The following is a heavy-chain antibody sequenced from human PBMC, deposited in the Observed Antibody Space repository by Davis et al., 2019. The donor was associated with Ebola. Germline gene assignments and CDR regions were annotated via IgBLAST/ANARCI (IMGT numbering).Heavy chain of an antibody. CDR2: INAGNGNT. CDR3: ARDGTYYIGHCVSTSCFGVDY. J-gene: IGHJ4*02. CDR1: GFTFTSYA. Sequence: GGSLRLSCAASGFTFTSYAMHWVRQAPGQRLEWMGWINAGNGNTKYSQKFQGRVTITRDTSTSTAYMELRSLRSDDTAVYYCARDGTYYIGHCVSTSCFGVDYWGQGTLVTVSS. V-gene: IGHV1-3*01. D-gene: IGHD2-2*01.